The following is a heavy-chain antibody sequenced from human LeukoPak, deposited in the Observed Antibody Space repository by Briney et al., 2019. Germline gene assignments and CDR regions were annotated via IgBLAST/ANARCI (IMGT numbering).Heavy chain of an antibody. CDR2: IYANGAT. CDR3: ARESWSSGYSFDY. CDR1: GGSVGSSDC. D-gene: IGHD3-22*01. Sequence: PSETLSLTCAVSGGSVGSSDCWTWVRQPPGKGLDWIGEIYANGATNYNPSLKSRVTISVDTSKNQFSLKLSSVTAADTAVYYCARESWSSGYSFDYWGQGTLVTVSS. J-gene: IGHJ4*02. V-gene: IGHV4-4*02.